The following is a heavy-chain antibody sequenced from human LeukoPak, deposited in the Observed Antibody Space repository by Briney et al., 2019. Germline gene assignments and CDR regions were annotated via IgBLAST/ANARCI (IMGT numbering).Heavy chain of an antibody. Sequence: TSETLSLTCAVSGDSFSSHYWTWIRQPPGRGLGWIGYISYIGTTNYNPSLKSRVTISIDTSKNQFSLKLSSATTADTAVYYCARDLVTVTKGFDIWGLGTMVSASS. CDR3: ARDLVTVTKGFDI. CDR2: ISYIGTT. V-gene: IGHV4-59*11. J-gene: IGHJ3*02. D-gene: IGHD4-17*01. CDR1: GDSFSSHY.